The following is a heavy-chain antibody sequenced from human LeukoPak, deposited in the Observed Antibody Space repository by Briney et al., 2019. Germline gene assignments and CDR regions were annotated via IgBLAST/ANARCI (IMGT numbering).Heavy chain of an antibody. CDR2: IYTSGST. CDR1: GGSISSGSYY. CDR3: ARDSLTIFGVVSDDAFDI. D-gene: IGHD3-3*01. V-gene: IGHV4-61*02. Sequence: SETLSLTCTVSGGSISSGSYYWSWIRQPAGKGLEWIGRIYTSGSTNYNPSLKSRVTISVDTSKNQFSLKLSSVTAADTAVYYCARDSLTIFGVVSDDAFDIWGQGTMVTVSS. J-gene: IGHJ3*02.